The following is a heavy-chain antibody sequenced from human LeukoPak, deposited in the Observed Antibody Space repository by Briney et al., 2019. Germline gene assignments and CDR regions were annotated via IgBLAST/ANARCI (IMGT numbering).Heavy chain of an antibody. Sequence: PSETLSLTCTVSGGSISSYYWSWIRQPPGKGLEWIGYIYYSGSINYNPSLKSRVTISVDTSKNQFSLKLSSVTAADTAVYYCARAGRGASYYYYYMDVWGKGTTVTVSS. CDR3: ARAGRGASYYYYYMDV. D-gene: IGHD1-26*01. V-gene: IGHV4-59*01. CDR1: GGSISSYY. J-gene: IGHJ6*03. CDR2: IYYSGSI.